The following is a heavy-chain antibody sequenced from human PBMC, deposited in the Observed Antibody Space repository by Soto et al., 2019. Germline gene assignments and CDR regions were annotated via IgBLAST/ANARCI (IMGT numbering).Heavy chain of an antibody. D-gene: IGHD2-15*01. CDR1: CGSFIGYY. J-gene: IGHJ5*02. V-gene: IGHV4-34*01. CDR2: INHSGST. CDR3: ARGSLLYCSGGSCYPGFRWFDP. Sequence: PSETLSLTCAFYCGSFIGYYWSWIRQPPGKGLEWIGEINHSGSTNYNPSLKSRVTISVDTSKNQFSLKLSSVTAADTAVYYCARGSLLYCSGGSCYPGFRWFDPWGQGTLVTVSS.